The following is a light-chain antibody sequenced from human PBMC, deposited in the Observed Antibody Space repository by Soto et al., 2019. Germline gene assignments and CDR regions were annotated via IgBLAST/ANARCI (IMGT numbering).Light chain of an antibody. CDR2: STN. Sequence: QFVLTQPPSASGAPGQRVTISCSGSNSNIGTTTVNWYQHVPGTAPKLLIYSTNQRPSGVPDRFSGSRSGTSASLAISGLQSDDEADYYCAAWDDSLNGVVFGGGTKLTVL. J-gene: IGLJ2*01. CDR1: NSNIGTTT. CDR3: AAWDDSLNGVV. V-gene: IGLV1-44*01.